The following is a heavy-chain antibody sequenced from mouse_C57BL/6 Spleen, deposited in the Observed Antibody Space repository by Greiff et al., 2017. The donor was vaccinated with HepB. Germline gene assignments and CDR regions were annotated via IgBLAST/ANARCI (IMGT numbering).Heavy chain of an antibody. Sequence: VQVVESGAELVRPGASVTLSCKASGYTFTDYEMHWVKQTPVHGLEWIGAIDPETGGTAYNQKFKGKAILTADKSSSTAYMELRSLTSEDSAVYYCTRSFGSRDWYFDVWGTGTTVTVSS. CDR1: GYTFTDYE. CDR3: TRSFGSRDWYFDV. CDR2: IDPETGGT. D-gene: IGHD1-1*01. J-gene: IGHJ1*03. V-gene: IGHV1-15*01.